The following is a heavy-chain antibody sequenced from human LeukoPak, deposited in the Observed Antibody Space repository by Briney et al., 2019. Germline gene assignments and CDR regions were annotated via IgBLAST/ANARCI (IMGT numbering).Heavy chain of an antibody. D-gene: IGHD6-19*01. J-gene: IGHJ4*02. CDR3: ARFGSGWWYNDY. V-gene: IGHV4-59*01. Sequence: SETLSLTCAVSGASITSYYWTWIRQPPGKGLEWIGYIYHTGNIKYNPSLNSRVTISIDTSKNQFSLKLSSVTAADTAVYYCARFGSGWWYNDYWVQGTLVTVSS. CDR2: IYHTGNI. CDR1: GASITSYY.